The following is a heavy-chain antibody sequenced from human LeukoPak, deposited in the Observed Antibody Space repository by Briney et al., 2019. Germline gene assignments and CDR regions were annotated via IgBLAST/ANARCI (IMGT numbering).Heavy chain of an antibody. Sequence: GGSLRLSCAASGFTFSSYWMSWVRQAPGKGLEWVANIKQGGSEKYYVDSVKGRFTISRDNAKNSLYLQMNSLRAEDTAVYYCARPQGGSYSHYYYYMDVWGKGTTVTISS. J-gene: IGHJ6*03. V-gene: IGHV3-7*01. D-gene: IGHD1-26*01. CDR2: IKQGGSEK. CDR3: ARPQGGSYSHYYYYMDV. CDR1: GFTFSSYW.